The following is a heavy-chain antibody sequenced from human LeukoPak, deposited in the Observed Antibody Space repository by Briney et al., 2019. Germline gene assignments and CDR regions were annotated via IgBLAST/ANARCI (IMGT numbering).Heavy chain of an antibody. Sequence: SGGSLRLSCAASGFTFSSYGMHWVRQAPGKGLEWVSSISASGGSTNYADSVKGRFTISRDNSKNTVYLQMNSLRAEDTAVYYCAKVMKGSERLTMVRGVIIKTAGLYYMDVWGKGTTVTVSS. CDR1: GFTFSSYG. V-gene: IGHV3-23*01. J-gene: IGHJ6*03. D-gene: IGHD3-10*01. CDR3: AKVMKGSERLTMVRGVIIKTAGLYYMDV. CDR2: ISASGGST.